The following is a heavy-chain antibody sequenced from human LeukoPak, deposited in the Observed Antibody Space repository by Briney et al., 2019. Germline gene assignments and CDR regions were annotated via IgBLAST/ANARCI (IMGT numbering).Heavy chain of an antibody. J-gene: IGHJ6*03. D-gene: IGHD3-16*01. CDR2: IRYDGSNK. CDR3: AKGGLRTSPLYYMDV. Sequence: GASLRLSCAASGFTFGSYGMHWVRQAPGKGLEWVAFIRYDGSNKYYADSVKGRFTISRDNSKNTLYLQINSLRAEDTAVYYCAKGGLRTSPLYYMDVWGKGPRSPSP. CDR1: GFTFGSYG. V-gene: IGHV3-30*02.